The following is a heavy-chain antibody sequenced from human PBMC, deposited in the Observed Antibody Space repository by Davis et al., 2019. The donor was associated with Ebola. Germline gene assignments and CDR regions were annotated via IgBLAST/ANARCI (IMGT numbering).Heavy chain of an antibody. CDR1: GFTLSSYG. D-gene: IGHD3-22*01. Sequence: GESLKISCAASGFTLSSYGMHWIRQAPGKGLEWVSYISSSGSTTYYADSVKGRFTISRDNAKNTLYLQMNNLRADDTAIYYCATDSSGYNYERLYYTYYMDVWGRGTTVSVSS. V-gene: IGHV3-48*04. CDR3: ATDSSGYNYERLYYTYYMDV. J-gene: IGHJ6*03. CDR2: ISSSGSTT.